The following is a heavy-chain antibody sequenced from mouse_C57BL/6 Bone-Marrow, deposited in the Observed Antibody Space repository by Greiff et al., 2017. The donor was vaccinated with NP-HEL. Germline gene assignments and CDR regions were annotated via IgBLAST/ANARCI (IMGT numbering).Heavy chain of an antibody. Sequence: VQLQQSGPELVKPGASVKLSCKASGYTFTDYYMNWVKQSHGKSLEWIGDINPNNGGTSYNQKFKGKATLTVDKSSSTAYMELRSLTSEDSAVYYCARTPSYYGSSYFDYWGQGTTLTVSS. CDR2: INPNNGGT. D-gene: IGHD1-1*01. J-gene: IGHJ2*01. V-gene: IGHV1-26*01. CDR3: ARTPSYYGSSYFDY. CDR1: GYTFTDYY.